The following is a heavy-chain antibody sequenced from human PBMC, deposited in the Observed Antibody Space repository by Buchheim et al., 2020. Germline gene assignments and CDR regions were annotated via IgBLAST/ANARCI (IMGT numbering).Heavy chain of an antibody. CDR2: CRTKDDSYST. CDR3: ARVRGYCSGGGCRDLDY. CDR1: GFTFSHHY. J-gene: IGHJ4*02. D-gene: IGHD2-15*01. Sequence: EVQLVESGGGLVQPEGSLRLSCTSSGFTFSHHYMDWVRQAPGKGLEWVGRCRTKDDSYSTEYAASVKGRFTISRDDSENSLYLQMNSLKPEDTAVYYCARVRGYCSGGGCRDLDYWGQGT. V-gene: IGHV3-72*01.